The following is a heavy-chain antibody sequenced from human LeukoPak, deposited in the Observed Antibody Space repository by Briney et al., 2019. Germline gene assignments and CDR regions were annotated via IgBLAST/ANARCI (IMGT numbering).Heavy chain of an antibody. J-gene: IGHJ4*02. D-gene: IGHD3-10*01. CDR2: IYYSGST. CDR3: ARWDGSGSYYHY. Sequence: PSETLSLTCTVSGGSISGYYYNWIRQPPGKGLEWIGYIYYSGSTNYNPSLKSRVTISVDTSKNQFSLKLSSVTAADTAVYYCARWDGSGSYYHYWGQGTLVTVSS. V-gene: IGHV4-59*01. CDR1: GGSISGYY.